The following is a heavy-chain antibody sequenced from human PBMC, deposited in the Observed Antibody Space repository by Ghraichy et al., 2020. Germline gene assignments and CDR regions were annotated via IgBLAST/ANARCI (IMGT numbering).Heavy chain of an antibody. J-gene: IGHJ4*02. CDR1: GYTFTGYY. CDR2: INPNSGGT. D-gene: IGHD6-13*01. Sequence: ASVKVSCKASGYTFTGYYMHWVRQAPGQGLEWMGWINPNSGGTNYAQKFQGWVTMTRDTSISTAYMELSRLRSDDTAVYYCARVNPSGIAAAGLDYWGQGTLVTVSS. V-gene: IGHV1-2*04. CDR3: ARVNPSGIAAAGLDY.